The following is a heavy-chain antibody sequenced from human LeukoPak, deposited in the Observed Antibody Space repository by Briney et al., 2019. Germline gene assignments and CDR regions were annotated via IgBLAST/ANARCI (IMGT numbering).Heavy chain of an antibody. J-gene: IGHJ5*02. V-gene: IGHV3-64D*06. CDR2: ISDGGGST. CDR1: GFIFSSSA. D-gene: IGHD1-1*01. CDR3: VKATTGTTKGWFDP. Sequence: GGSLRLSCSASGFIFSSSAMHWVRQAPGKGLEYVSAISDGGGSTYYADSVKGRFTISRDNSKNTLHLQMSSLRAEDTAVYYCVKATTGTTKGWFDPWGQGTLVTVSS.